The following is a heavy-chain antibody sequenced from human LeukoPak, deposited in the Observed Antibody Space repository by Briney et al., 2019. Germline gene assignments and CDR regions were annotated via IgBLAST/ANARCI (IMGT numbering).Heavy chain of an antibody. CDR3: ALPSVIGTSTYYFDY. CDR2: IIPMFAAA. D-gene: IGHD3-16*02. Sequence: ASVKISCKASGGTFSTFAISWVRQAPGQGLEWMGGIIPMFAAANYPQKFQGRLTIIADESTSSAHMELTGLRAEDTAIYYCALPSVIGTSTYYFDYWGQGTLVTVSS. J-gene: IGHJ4*02. CDR1: GGTFSTFA. V-gene: IGHV1-69*13.